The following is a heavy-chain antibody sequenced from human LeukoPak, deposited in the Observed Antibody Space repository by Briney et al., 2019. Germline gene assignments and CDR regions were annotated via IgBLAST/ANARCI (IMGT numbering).Heavy chain of an antibody. D-gene: IGHD4-23*01. CDR2: LNSDGSTT. J-gene: IGHJ4*02. Sequence: PGGSQRLSCAASGFTFSSYWMHWVRQAPGKGLVWVSRLNSDGSTTNYVDSVKGRFTISRDNAKNMLYLQMNSLRAEDTAVYYCARENNGGFTNFDYWGQGTLVTASS. CDR1: GFTFSSYW. V-gene: IGHV3-74*01. CDR3: ARENNGGFTNFDY.